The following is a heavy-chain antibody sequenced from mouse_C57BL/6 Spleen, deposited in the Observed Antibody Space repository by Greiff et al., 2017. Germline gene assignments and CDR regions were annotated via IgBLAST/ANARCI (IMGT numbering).Heavy chain of an antibody. V-gene: IGHV1-47*01. CDR2: FHPYNDDT. CDR3: ARQGSNYVRSAWFAY. D-gene: IGHD2-5*01. J-gene: IGHJ3*01. Sequence: QVHVKQSGAELVKPGASVKMSCKASGYTFTTYPIEWMKQNHGKSLEWIGNFHPYNDDTKYNEKFKGKATLTVEKSSSTVYVELSRLTTDDSAVYYCARQGSNYVRSAWFAYWGQGTLVTVSA. CDR1: GYTFTTYP.